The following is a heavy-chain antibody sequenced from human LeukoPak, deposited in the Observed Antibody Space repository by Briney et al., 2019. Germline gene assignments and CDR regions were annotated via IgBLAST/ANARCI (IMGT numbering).Heavy chain of an antibody. CDR1: GYTFITYG. Sequence: ASVKVSCKASGYTFITYGINWVRQAPGQGLEGMGWISAYNGDTKYALSLQGRLTMTTDTSTRTAYMELGSLGSDDTAVYYCARLPNSGYDYVYWGQGTLVTVSS. D-gene: IGHD5-12*01. CDR3: ARLPNSGYDYVY. V-gene: IGHV1-18*01. CDR2: ISAYNGDT. J-gene: IGHJ4*02.